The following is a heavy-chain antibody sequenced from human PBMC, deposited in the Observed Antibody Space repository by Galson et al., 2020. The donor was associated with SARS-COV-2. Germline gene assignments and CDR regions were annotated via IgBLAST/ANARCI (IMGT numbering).Heavy chain of an antibody. V-gene: IGHV5-51*01. J-gene: IGHJ4*02. D-gene: IGHD3-10*01. CDR1: GYSFANYW. CDR2: IYPGDSES. CDR3: ARRGSGNYYISEFDF. Sequence: GGSLRLSCKGSGYSFANYWIGWVRQMPGKGLEWMGSIYPGDSESTYSPSFHGQVTISADKSISTAYLQWSSLKASDTAMYYCARRGSGNYYISEFDFWGQGTLVTVSS.